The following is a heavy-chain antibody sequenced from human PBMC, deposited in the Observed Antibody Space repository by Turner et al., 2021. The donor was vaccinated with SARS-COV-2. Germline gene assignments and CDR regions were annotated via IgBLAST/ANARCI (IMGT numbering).Heavy chain of an antibody. V-gene: IGHV3-53*04. D-gene: IGHD3-9*01. Sequence: EVQLVESGGGLVQPGGSLRLSCAGSGITVSSNYMNWVRQAPGKGLECVSVMYSGGSTYYADSVKGRFTISRHNSKNTLYLQMNSLRAEDTAVYYCARDLNYYGMDVWGQGTTVTVSS. J-gene: IGHJ6*02. CDR1: GITVSSNY. CDR2: MYSGGST. CDR3: ARDLNYYGMDV.